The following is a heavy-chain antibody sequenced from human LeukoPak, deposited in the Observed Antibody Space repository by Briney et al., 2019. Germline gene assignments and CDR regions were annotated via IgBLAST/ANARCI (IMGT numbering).Heavy chain of an antibody. D-gene: IGHD7-27*01. Sequence: GESLKISCKGSGYIFTSYWINWVRQMPGKGLEWMGIIYPGDSDTRYSPSLQGQVTISADKSTSTAYLQWSSLKASDTAMYYCARLDNWGSKDYHFAMDVWGQGTTVTVS. CDR3: ARLDNWGSKDYHFAMDV. J-gene: IGHJ6*02. CDR2: IYPGDSDT. V-gene: IGHV5-51*01. CDR1: GYIFTSYW.